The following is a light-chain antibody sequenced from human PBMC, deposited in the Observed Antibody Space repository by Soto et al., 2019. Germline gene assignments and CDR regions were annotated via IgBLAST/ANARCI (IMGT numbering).Light chain of an antibody. CDR2: DVS. CDR1: NSDVGVYDY. Sequence: QSVLTQPRSVSGSPGQSVTISCTGTNSDVGVYDYVSWYQQHPGKAAKLMIYDVSKRPSGVPDRFSGSKSGNTASLTISGLQAEDEADYYCCSYAGTYTYVFGTGTKVTVL. V-gene: IGLV2-11*02. CDR3: CSYAGTYTYV. J-gene: IGLJ1*01.